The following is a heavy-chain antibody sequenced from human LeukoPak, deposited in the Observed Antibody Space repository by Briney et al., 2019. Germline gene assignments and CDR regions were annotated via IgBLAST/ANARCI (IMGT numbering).Heavy chain of an antibody. CDR1: GGSISSGSYY. CDR2: IYTSGST. D-gene: IGHD2-2*01. V-gene: IGHV4-61*02. J-gene: IGHJ6*03. CDR3: ARAKLGYCSSTSCQAYYYYYYMDV. Sequence: SETLSLTCTVSGGSISSGSYYWSWIRQPAGKGLEWIGRIYTSGSTNYNPSLKSRVTISVDTSKNQFSLKLSSVTAADTAVYYCARAKLGYCSSTSCQAYYYYYYMDVWGKGTTVTISS.